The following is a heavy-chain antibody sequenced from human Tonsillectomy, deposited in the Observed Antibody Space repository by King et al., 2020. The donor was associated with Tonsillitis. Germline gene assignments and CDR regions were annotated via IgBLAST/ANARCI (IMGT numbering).Heavy chain of an antibody. CDR1: GFTFSSFW. CDR3: AREAVGDRGDAFDI. J-gene: IGHJ3*02. V-gene: IGHV3-7*01. D-gene: IGHD3-10*01. Sequence: VQLVESGGGLGQPGGSLRLSCAASGFTFSSFWMSWVRQAPGKGLEGVANIKPDGSEKYYGEAVKGRFTIPRDNAKNSLYLQMNSLKAEDTAVYYCAREAVGDRGDAFDIWGQGTMVTVSS. CDR2: IKPDGSEK.